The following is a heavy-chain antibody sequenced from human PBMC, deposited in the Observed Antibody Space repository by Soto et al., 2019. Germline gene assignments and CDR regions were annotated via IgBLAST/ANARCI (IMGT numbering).Heavy chain of an antibody. D-gene: IGHD3-22*01. V-gene: IGHV1-69*06. Sequence: QVQLVQSGAEVRKPRSSVKVSCKSSGGTFSGHALSWVRQAPGQGLEWMGGIIPIFGTSNYAQKFQGRVTITADTSTRTAYMELTSLRSEETAVYYCASGVPYFDTGGPGSFDYWGQGSLVTVSS. J-gene: IGHJ4*02. CDR2: IIPIFGTS. CDR1: GGTFSGHA. CDR3: ASGVPYFDTGGPGSFDY.